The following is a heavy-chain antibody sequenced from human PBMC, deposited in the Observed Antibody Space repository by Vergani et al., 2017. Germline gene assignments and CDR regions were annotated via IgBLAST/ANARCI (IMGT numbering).Heavy chain of an antibody. CDR1: GFTFSDFV. V-gene: IGHV3-23*01. J-gene: IGHJ6*02. Sequence: EVQLLESGGGLVQPGGSLRLSCAASGFTFSDFVMNWVRQAPGKGLEWVASIVSSGGSTYYADSVKGRFTISRDNSKNTLSLHMNNLRAEDTAVYYCAKANPRNSGYDYLYYYHAMDVWGQGTTVTVSS. CDR3: AKANPRNSGYDYLYYYHAMDV. CDR2: IVSSGGST. D-gene: IGHD5-12*01.